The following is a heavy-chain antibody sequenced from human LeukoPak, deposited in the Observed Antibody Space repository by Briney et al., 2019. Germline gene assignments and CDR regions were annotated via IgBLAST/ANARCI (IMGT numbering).Heavy chain of an antibody. CDR1: GGSFSDYY. V-gene: IGHV4-34*01. J-gene: IGHJ4*02. Sequence: SETLSLTCAVYGGSFSDYYWSWIRQPPGKGLEWIGQINHSGSTNYNPSLKSRVTISVVTSKNQFSLEMSSVTAADAAVYYCAAVPAADLGYWGQGTLVTVSS. CDR3: AAVPAADLGY. D-gene: IGHD2-2*01. CDR2: INHSGST.